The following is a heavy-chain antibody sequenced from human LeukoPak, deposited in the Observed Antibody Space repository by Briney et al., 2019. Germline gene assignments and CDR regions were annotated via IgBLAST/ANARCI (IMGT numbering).Heavy chain of an antibody. J-gene: IGHJ4*02. CDR3: AREYSSGWY. Sequence: SETLSLTCAVSGGSISSSSDYWGWSRQPPGKGLEWIGSIYYSGSTYYNPSLKSRVTISVDTYKNQFSLKLSSVTAADTAVYYCAREYSSGWYWGQGTLVTVSS. CDR2: IYYSGST. V-gene: IGHV4-39*02. CDR1: GGSISSSSDY. D-gene: IGHD6-19*01.